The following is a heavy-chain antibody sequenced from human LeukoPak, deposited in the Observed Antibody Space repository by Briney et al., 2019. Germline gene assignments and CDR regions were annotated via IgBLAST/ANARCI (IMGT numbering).Heavy chain of an antibody. CDR1: GFTFSSYS. J-gene: IGHJ3*02. V-gene: IGHV3-21*01. CDR3: VRDTFSPDAFDI. D-gene: IGHD3-16*01. Sequence: GRTLRLSCAAPGFTFSSYSMNWVREAPGKRLEWVSSISTSSSYIYSADSVKGRFTISIDNAKNSLYLQMNSLRAEDTAVYYCVRDTFSPDAFDIWGQGTMVTV. CDR2: ISTSSSYI.